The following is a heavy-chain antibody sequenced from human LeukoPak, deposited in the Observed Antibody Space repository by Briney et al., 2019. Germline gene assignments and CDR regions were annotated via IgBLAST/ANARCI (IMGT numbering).Heavy chain of an antibody. CDR3: ARAPREWLDRFDY. Sequence: GGSLRLSCAASGFTFSTYWMTWVRQAPGKGLEWVANINQGGSESYYVDSVKGRFTVSRDNAKNSMYLQMNSLRAEDTAIYFCARAPREWLDRFDYWGQGTLVTVSS. CDR1: GFTFSTYW. J-gene: IGHJ4*02. CDR2: INQGGSES. V-gene: IGHV3-7*04. D-gene: IGHD6-19*01.